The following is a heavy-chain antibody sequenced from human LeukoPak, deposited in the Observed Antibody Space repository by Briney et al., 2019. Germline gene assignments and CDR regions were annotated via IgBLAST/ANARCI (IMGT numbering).Heavy chain of an antibody. D-gene: IGHD2-2*01. CDR3: AKDFFRDIVVVPAAISHPMGYGMDV. J-gene: IGHJ6*02. Sequence: PGRSLRLSCAASGFTFDDYAMHWVRQAPGKGLEWVSGISWNSGSIGYADSVKGRFTISRDNAKNSLYLQMNSLRAEDTALYYCAKDFFRDIVVVPAAISHPMGYGMDVWGQGTTVTVSS. CDR2: ISWNSGSI. CDR1: GFTFDDYA. V-gene: IGHV3-9*01.